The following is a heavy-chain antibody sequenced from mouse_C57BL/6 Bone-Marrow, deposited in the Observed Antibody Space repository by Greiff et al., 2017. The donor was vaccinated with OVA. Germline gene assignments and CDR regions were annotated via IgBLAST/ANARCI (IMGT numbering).Heavy chain of an antibody. CDR1: GYTFTDYY. CDR2: INPNNGGT. D-gene: IGHD2-4*01. CDR3: ARSGYDYDRMDY. V-gene: IGHV1-18*01. J-gene: IGHJ4*01. Sequence: EVKLQESGPELVKPGASVKIPCKASGYTFTDYYMDWVKQSHGKSLEWIGDINPNNGGTIYNQKFKGKATLTVDKSSSTAYMELRSLTSEDTAVYYCARSGYDYDRMDYWGQGTSVTVSS.